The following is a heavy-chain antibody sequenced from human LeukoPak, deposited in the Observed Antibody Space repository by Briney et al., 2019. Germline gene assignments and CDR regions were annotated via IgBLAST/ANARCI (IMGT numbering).Heavy chain of an antibody. CDR3: ATRFHYDSSGYYWEWFDP. D-gene: IGHD3-22*01. Sequence: GASVKVSCKVSGYTLTVLSMHWVRQAPGKGLEWMGGFDPEDGETIYAQKFQGRVTMTEDTSTDTAYMELSSLRSEDTAVYYCATRFHYDSSGYYWEWFDPWGQGTLVTVSS. V-gene: IGHV1-24*01. CDR2: FDPEDGET. J-gene: IGHJ5*02. CDR1: GYTLTVLS.